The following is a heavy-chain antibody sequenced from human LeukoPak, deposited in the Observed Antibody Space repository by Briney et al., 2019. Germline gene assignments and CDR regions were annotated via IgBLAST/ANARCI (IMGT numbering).Heavy chain of an antibody. V-gene: IGHV3-30*02. CDR1: GFSFSIYG. CDR2: IRYDGTNK. J-gene: IGHJ5*02. CDR3: ANGLATVTTPAEVS. D-gene: IGHD4-17*01. Sequence: GGSLRLSCAASGFSFSIYGMHWVRQAPGKGLEWVAFIRYDGTNKFYVASVKGRFTISRDNSKNTLYLHLNSLRAEDTAMYYCANGLATVTTPAEVSWGQGTLVTVSS.